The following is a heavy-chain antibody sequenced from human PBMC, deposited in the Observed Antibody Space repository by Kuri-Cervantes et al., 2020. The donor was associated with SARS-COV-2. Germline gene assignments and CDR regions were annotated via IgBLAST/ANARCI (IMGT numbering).Heavy chain of an antibody. Sequence: GESLKISCAASGFTFSSYAMHWVRQAPGKGLEWVAFIRYDGQSKYYADSVKGRLTISRDSSKDTLYLQMNSLRTDDTAFYYCAKDHRYSSSSGVGYFDSWGQGTLVTVSS. CDR1: GFTFSSYA. CDR2: IRYDGQSK. J-gene: IGHJ4*02. D-gene: IGHD6-6*01. CDR3: AKDHRYSSSSGVGYFDS. V-gene: IGHV3-30*02.